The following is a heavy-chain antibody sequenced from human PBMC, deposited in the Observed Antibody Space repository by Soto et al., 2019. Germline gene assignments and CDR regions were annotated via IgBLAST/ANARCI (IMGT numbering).Heavy chain of an antibody. Sequence: ASVKVSCKASGYTFTSYAMHWVRQAPGQRLEWMGWINAGNGNTKYSQKFQGRVTITRDTSASTAYMELSSLRSDDTAVYYCARDVGPYIAAAGTEDYYYGMDVWGQGTTVTVSS. V-gene: IGHV1-3*01. CDR3: ARDVGPYIAAAGTEDYYYGMDV. J-gene: IGHJ6*02. CDR2: INAGNGNT. D-gene: IGHD6-13*01. CDR1: GYTFTSYA.